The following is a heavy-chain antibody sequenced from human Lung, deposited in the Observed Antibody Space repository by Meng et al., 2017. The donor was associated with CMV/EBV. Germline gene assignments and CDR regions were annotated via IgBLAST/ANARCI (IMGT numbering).Heavy chain of an antibody. D-gene: IGHD3-3*01. CDR1: GFTFSDYL. V-gene: IGHV3-11*04. CDR2: ISTGGGTI. J-gene: IGHJ4*02. CDR3: ARVKSSDFWSGYLDY. Sequence: SCAASGFTFSDYLMSWIRQAPGKGLEWISYISTGGGTIYFADSVKGRFTFSRDNAKNSVYLQINSLRAEETAVYYCARVKSSDFWSGYLDYWGQGSLVTVSS.